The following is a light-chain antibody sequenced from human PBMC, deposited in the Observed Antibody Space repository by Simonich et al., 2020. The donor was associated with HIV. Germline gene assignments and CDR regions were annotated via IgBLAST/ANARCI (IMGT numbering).Light chain of an antibody. J-gene: IGKJ3*01. Sequence: DIVMTQSPDSLAVSLGERATINCKSSQSVLSSSNNKNYLAWYQQKPGQPPKLLIYLASTREAGVPDRFSGSGSGTDFTLTISSLQAEDVAVYYCQQYYSTPFTFGPGTKVDIK. CDR3: QQYYSTPFT. CDR1: QSVLSSSNNKNY. CDR2: LAS. V-gene: IGKV4-1*01.